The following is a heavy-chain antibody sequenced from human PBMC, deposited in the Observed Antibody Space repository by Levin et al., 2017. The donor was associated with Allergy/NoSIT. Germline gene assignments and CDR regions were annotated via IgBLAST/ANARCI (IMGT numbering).Heavy chain of an antibody. CDR2: ISSTSSYI. CDR3: AGGISGTYYYFDL. V-gene: IGHV3-21*01. D-gene: IGHD6-19*01. Sequence: GGSLRLSCGASGFTFNRYSMNWVRRAPGKRLEWVSSISSTSSYIYYADSVKGRFTISRDNAENSLYLQMNSLRAEDTAVYYCAGGISGTYYYFDLWGRGTLVTVSS. J-gene: IGHJ2*01. CDR1: GFTFNRYS.